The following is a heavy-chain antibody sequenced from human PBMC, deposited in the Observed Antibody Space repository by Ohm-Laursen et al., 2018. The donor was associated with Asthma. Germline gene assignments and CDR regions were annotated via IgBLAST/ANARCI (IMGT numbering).Heavy chain of an antibody. CDR3: ARDSTTRYCSGGSCYSSYYYYGMDV. Sequence: SLRLSCAASGFTFGSYGMHWVRQAPGKGLEWVAVISYDGSNKYYADSVKGRFTISRDNSKNTLYLQMNSLRAEDTAVYYCARDSTTRYCSGGSCYSSYYYYGMDVWGQGTTVTVSS. CDR2: ISYDGSNK. CDR1: GFTFGSYG. V-gene: IGHV3-30*03. D-gene: IGHD2-15*01. J-gene: IGHJ6*02.